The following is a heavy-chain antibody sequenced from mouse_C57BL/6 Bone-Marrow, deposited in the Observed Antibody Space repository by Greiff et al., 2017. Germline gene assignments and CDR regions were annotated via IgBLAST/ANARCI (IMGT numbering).Heavy chain of an antibody. CDR2: INPYNGGT. CDR3: ATLDSSGYVAY. D-gene: IGHD3-2*02. V-gene: IGHV1-19*01. CDR1: GYTFTDYY. Sequence: EVQLQQSGPVLVKPGASVKMSCKASGYTFTDYYMNWVKQSHGKSLEWIGVINPYNGGTSYNQKFKGKATLTVDKSSSTAYMELNSLTSEDSAVYYCATLDSSGYVAYWGQGTLVTVSA. J-gene: IGHJ3*01.